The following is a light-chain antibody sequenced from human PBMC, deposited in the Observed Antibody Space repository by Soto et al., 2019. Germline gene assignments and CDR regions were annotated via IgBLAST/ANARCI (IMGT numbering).Light chain of an antibody. CDR1: QSVSSN. CDR3: QQYNIWPWM. J-gene: IGKJ1*01. V-gene: IGKV3-15*01. CDR2: GAS. Sequence: EIVMTQFPATLSVSPGERATLSCRASQSVSSNLAWYQQKPGQAPRLLIYGASTRATGIPARFSGSGSGTEFTLTISSLQSEDFAVYYCQQYNIWPWMVGQGTKVEIK.